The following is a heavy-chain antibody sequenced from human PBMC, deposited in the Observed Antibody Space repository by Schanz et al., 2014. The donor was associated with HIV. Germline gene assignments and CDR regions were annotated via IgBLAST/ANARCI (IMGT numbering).Heavy chain of an antibody. Sequence: QVQLVESGGGVVQPGRSLRLSCAASGFTFNNYGIHWVRQAPGKGLEWMGVISYDGRNKYYADSVKGRFTISRDNSKNSLSLLIKSLRAEDAAVYYCAKDRNYYESKYRGKGNYYYYYGMDVWGQGTTVTVSS. CDR2: ISYDGRNK. V-gene: IGHV3-30*18. CDR1: GFTFNNYG. J-gene: IGHJ6*02. D-gene: IGHD3-22*01. CDR3: AKDRNYYESKYRGKGNYYYYYGMDV.